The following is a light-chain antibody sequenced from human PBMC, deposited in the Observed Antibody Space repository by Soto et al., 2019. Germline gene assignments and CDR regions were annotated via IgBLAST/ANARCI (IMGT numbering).Light chain of an antibody. J-gene: IGLJ3*02. CDR1: SSDVGAFDY. V-gene: IGLV2-14*01. CDR3: SSYSTGSTLGV. CDR2: EVS. Sequence: QSVLTQPASVSGSPGQSITISCTGTSSDVGAFDYVSWYQQHPGKAPKLLIYEVSNRPSGASNRFSGSKSGNTASLTISGLQAEDEADYYCSSYSTGSTLGVFGGGTQLTVL.